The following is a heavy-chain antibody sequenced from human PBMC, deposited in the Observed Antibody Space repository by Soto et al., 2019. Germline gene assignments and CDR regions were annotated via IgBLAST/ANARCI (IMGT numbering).Heavy chain of an antibody. Sequence: SQTLSLTCAISGESVSSNSAAWNWIRQSPSRGLEWLGRTYYRSKWYNDYAVSVKSRITINPDTSKNQFSLQLNSVTPEDTAVYYCARYELIWSGPKYYYYGMDVWGQGTTVTVSS. CDR2: TYYRSKWYN. CDR1: GESVSSNSAA. V-gene: IGHV6-1*01. CDR3: ARYELIWSGPKYYYYGMDV. J-gene: IGHJ6*02. D-gene: IGHD1-7*01.